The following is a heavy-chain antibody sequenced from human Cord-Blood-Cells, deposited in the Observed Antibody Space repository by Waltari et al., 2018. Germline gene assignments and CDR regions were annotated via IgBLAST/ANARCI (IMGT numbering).Heavy chain of an antibody. CDR2: IIPIFGTA. CDR1: GATFSSYA. Sequence: QVQLVQSGAEVKKPGSSVKVSCKASGATFSSYAFTWVRQAPGQGLEWMGGIIPIFGTANYAQKFQGRVTITADESTSTAYMELSSLRSEDTAVYYCARVDGRYGGYVDGMDVWGQGTTVTVSS. CDR3: ARVDGRYGGYVDGMDV. V-gene: IGHV1-69*01. D-gene: IGHD5-12*01. J-gene: IGHJ6*02.